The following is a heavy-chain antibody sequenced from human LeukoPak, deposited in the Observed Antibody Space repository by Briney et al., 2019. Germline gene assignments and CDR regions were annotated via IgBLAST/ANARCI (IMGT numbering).Heavy chain of an antibody. CDR3: AKRGVVIRVILVGFHKEAYYFDS. J-gene: IGHJ4*02. CDR1: GITLSNYG. V-gene: IGHV3-23*01. Sequence: GGSLRLSCAVSGITLSNYGMSWVRQAPGQGLEWVAGISGSGDGTTYADSVKGRFTISRDNPKNTLYLQVNSLRAEDTAVYFCAKRGVVIRVILVGFHKEAYYFDSWGQGALVTVSS. CDR2: ISGSGDGT. D-gene: IGHD3-22*01.